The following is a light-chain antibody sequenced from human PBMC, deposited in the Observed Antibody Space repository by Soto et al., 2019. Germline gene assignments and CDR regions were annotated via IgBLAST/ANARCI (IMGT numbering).Light chain of an antibody. CDR3: LLSYSGARGSRWV. CDR1: TGAVTSGHY. Sequence: QAVVTQEPSLTVSPGGTVTLTCGSSTGAVTSGHYPYWFQQKPGQAPRTLIYDTSNKHSWTPARFSGSLLGGKAALTLSGAQPEDEAEYYCLLSYSGARGSRWVFGGGTKLTVL. CDR2: DTS. V-gene: IGLV7-46*01. J-gene: IGLJ3*02.